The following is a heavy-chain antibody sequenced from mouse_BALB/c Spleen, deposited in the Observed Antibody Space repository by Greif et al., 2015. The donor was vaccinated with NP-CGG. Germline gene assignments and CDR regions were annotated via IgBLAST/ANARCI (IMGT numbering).Heavy chain of an antibody. CDR1: GFTFTDYY. CDR2: IRNTANDYTT. CDR3: ARPYFHYEDSYAMDY. V-gene: IGHV7-3*02. Sequence: EVMLVESGGGLVQPGGSLRLSCATSGFTFTDYYMSWVRQPPGKALEWLGFIRNTANDYTTEYSASVKGRFTISRVNSHIILCIQRNTLKAEVSAPYYCARPYFHYEDSYAMDYWGQGTSCTVSP. D-gene: IGHD2-4*01. J-gene: IGHJ4*01.